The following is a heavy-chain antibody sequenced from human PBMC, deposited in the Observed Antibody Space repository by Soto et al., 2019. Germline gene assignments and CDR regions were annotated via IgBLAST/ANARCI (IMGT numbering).Heavy chain of an antibody. Sequence: QVQLQESGPGLVKPSETLSLTCTVSGGSISSYYWSWIRQPPGKGLEWIGYIYYSGSTNYNPSLKSRVNISVDTSKNQFSLKLSSVTAADTAVYYGARLSPRDYGSGSHYFDYWGQGTLVTVSS. CDR3: ARLSPRDYGSGSHYFDY. D-gene: IGHD3-10*01. J-gene: IGHJ4*02. V-gene: IGHV4-59*01. CDR1: GGSISSYY. CDR2: IYYSGST.